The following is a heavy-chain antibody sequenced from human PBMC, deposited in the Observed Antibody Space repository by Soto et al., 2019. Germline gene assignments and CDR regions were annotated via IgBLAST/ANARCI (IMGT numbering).Heavy chain of an antibody. Sequence: QVQLQESGPGLVKPSQTMSLTCTVSGGSISSDGHYWNWVRQHPGKGLEWIAYISYSGSNFYNPSLKSRVTISIDTSKNQFSLTLISVTAADTAVYSCAKFGRAAFYVWGQGTVVTFSS. V-gene: IGHV4-31*03. CDR2: ISYSGSN. J-gene: IGHJ3*01. CDR3: AKFGRAAFYV. CDR1: GGSISSDGHY. D-gene: IGHD3-3*01.